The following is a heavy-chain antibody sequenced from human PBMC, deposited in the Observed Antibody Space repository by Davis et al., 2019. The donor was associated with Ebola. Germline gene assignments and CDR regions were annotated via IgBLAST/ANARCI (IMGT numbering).Heavy chain of an antibody. Sequence: GESLKISCAASGFTFRTYGKNWVRQAPGKGLEWVAVTSSDGRSKYYADSVKGRFTISRDNSKNTVSLQMNSLRVEDTAVYYCAKDHRFVVASVTGLDHWGQGTLVTVSS. CDR3: AKDHRFVVASVTGLDH. J-gene: IGHJ4*02. V-gene: IGHV3-30*18. D-gene: IGHD2-15*01. CDR2: TSSDGRSK. CDR1: GFTFRTYG.